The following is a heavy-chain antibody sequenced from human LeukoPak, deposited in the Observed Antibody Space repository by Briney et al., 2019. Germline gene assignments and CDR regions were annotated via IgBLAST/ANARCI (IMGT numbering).Heavy chain of an antibody. CDR3: ARAYGSRNWFDP. D-gene: IGHD3-10*01. CDR1: GYTFTSYD. CDR2: MNPNSGNT. Sequence: GASVKVSCKASGYTFTSYDVHWVRQATGQGLEWMGWMNPNSGNTGYAQKFQGRVTMTRNTSISTAYMELSSLRSEDTAVYYCARAYGSRNWFDPWGQRILVTVSS. V-gene: IGHV1-8*01. J-gene: IGHJ5*02.